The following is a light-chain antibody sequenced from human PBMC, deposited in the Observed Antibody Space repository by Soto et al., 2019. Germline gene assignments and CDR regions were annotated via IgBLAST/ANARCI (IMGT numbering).Light chain of an antibody. CDR2: TTN. J-gene: IGLJ3*02. CDR3: LLSYGGAHMV. Sequence: QTVVTQEPSLTVSPGGTVTLACASSTGAVTSGNYPSWFQRRPGQAPRTLIYTTNDKHSWTAARFSGSLLGGRATLTLSVAQPDDEADYYSLLSYGGAHMVVGGRTKLTVL. V-gene: IGLV7-43*01. CDR1: TGAVTSGNY.